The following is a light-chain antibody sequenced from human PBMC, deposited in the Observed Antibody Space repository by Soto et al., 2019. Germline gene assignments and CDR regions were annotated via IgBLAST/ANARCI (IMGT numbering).Light chain of an antibody. CDR2: AVS. V-gene: IGKV1-12*01. CDR1: QGINNW. Sequence: DIQMTQSPSSVSASVGDRVTITFRASQGINNWLAWYQQKPGKAPELLIYAVSYLQSGVPSRFRGSGSGTDFTFTISRLQPEDIATYYCQQYENLPTFGQGTRLEIK. CDR3: QQYENLPT. J-gene: IGKJ5*01.